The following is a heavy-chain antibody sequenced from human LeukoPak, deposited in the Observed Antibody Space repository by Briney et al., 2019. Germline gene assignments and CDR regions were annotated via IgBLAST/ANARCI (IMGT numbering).Heavy chain of an antibody. Sequence: PGGSLRLSCAASGFTFSSYSMSWVRQAPGKGLEWVSGINWNGGSTGYADSVKGRFTISRDSAKNSLYLQMNSLRAEDTALYYCARVVWFGELLYYYYYMDVWGKGTTVTVSS. CDR3: ARVVWFGELLYYYYYMDV. CDR2: INWNGGST. J-gene: IGHJ6*03. D-gene: IGHD3-10*01. CDR1: GFTFSSYS. V-gene: IGHV3-20*04.